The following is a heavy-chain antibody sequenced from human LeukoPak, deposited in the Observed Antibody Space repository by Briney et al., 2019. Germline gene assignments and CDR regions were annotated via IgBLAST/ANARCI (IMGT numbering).Heavy chain of an antibody. D-gene: IGHD3-16*01. J-gene: IGHJ4*02. CDR1: GFTVSSNY. CDR2: IYSGGST. V-gene: IGHV3-53*01. CDR3: ARVMITFGGVTEEGPVEY. Sequence: GGSLRLSCAASGFTVSSNYMSWVRHAPGKGLEWVSVIYSGGSTYYADSVRGRFTISRDNSKNTLYLQMNSLRAEDTAVYYCARVMITFGGVTEEGPVEYWGQGTLVTVSS.